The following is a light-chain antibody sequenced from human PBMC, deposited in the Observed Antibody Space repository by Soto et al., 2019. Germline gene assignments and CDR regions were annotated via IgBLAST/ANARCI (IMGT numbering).Light chain of an antibody. J-gene: IGKJ4*01. CDR1: QSVHNN. CDR3: QQRSNWPLT. Sequence: EVVMTQSTATLSVCPGDRATLSCRASQSVHNNLAWYQQKPGQAPRLLIFDTSTRATDIPIRFTGGGSGTEFTLTISSLEPEDFAVYYCQQRSNWPLTFGGGTKVEIK. CDR2: DTS. V-gene: IGKV3-15*01.